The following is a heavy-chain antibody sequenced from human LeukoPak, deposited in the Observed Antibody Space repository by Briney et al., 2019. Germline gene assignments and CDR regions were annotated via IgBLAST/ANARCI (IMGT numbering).Heavy chain of an antibody. D-gene: IGHD1-26*01. CDR1: GFTFSSYA. J-gene: IGHJ3*02. Sequence: RGSLRLSCAASGFTFSSYAMNWVRQAPGKGLEWVSAISGGGVSTYYADSVKGRFTISRDNSEKTVFLQMNSLRAEDTAVYYCAKLPSQWDSLDTFNIWGQGTMVTVSS. CDR3: AKLPSQWDSLDTFNI. CDR2: ISGGGVST. V-gene: IGHV3-23*01.